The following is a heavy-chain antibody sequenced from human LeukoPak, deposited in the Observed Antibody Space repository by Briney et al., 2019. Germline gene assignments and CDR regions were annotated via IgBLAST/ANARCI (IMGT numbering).Heavy chain of an antibody. V-gene: IGHV3-7*01. Sequence: SGGSLRLSCAASGFTFSSYWMSWVRQAPGKGLEWVANIKRDGSEKYYVDSVKGRFTISRDNAKNSLYLQMNSLRAEDMAVYYCARDFGVFCGGGSCPFDYWGQGTLVTVSS. CDR3: ARDFGVFCGGGSCPFDY. J-gene: IGHJ4*02. D-gene: IGHD2-15*01. CDR1: GFTFSSYW. CDR2: IKRDGSEK.